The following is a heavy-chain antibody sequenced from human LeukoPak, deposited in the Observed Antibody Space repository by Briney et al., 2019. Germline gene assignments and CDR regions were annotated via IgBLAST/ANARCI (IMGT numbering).Heavy chain of an antibody. CDR2: ISWNSGSV. J-gene: IGHJ4*02. CDR3: AKDLSSGWYGYYFDY. CDR1: GFTFDDYA. D-gene: IGHD6-19*01. V-gene: IGHV3-9*01. Sequence: PGGSLRLSCAASGFTFDDYAMHWVRQAPGKGLEWVSGISWNSGSVGYADSVKGRFTISRDNAKNSLYLQMNSLRAEDTALYYCAKDLSSGWYGYYFDYWGQGTLVTVSS.